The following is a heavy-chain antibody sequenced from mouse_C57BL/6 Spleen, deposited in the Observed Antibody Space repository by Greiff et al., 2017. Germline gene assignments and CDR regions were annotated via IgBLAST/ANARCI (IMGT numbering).Heavy chain of an antibody. CDR2: IHPNSGST. V-gene: IGHV1-64*01. CDR3: ARGWNGSSGEYFDV. J-gene: IGHJ1*03. D-gene: IGHD1-1*01. CDR1: GYTFTSYW. Sequence: QVQLQQPGAELVKPGASVKLSCKASGYTFTSYWMHWVKQRPGQGLEWIGMIHPNSGSTNYNEKFKSKATLTVDKSSSTAYMQLSSLTSEDSAVYYCARGWNGSSGEYFDVWGTGTSVTVSS.